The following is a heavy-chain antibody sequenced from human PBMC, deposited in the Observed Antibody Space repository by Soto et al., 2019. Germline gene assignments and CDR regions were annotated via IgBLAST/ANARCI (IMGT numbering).Heavy chain of an antibody. D-gene: IGHD3-16*01. V-gene: IGHV1-18*01. CDR1: GYTFTSYG. J-gene: IGHJ4*02. CDR3: ARWEHYLGKPPAPY. Sequence: ASVKVSCKASGYTFTSYGISWVRQAPGQGLEWMGWISAYNGNTNYAQKLQGRVTMTTDTSTSTAYMELRSLRSDDTAVYYCARWEHYLGKPPAPYWGQGTLVTVSS. CDR2: ISAYNGNT.